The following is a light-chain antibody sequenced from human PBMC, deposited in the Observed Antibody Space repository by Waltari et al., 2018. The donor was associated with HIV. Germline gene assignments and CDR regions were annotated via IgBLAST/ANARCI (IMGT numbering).Light chain of an antibody. CDR3: SSKGSNFTLM. CDR2: DDD. Sequence: QSALTQPASVSGSPGQSITISCTGASGDVGTYNLVSWYQQRPGKAPRLLIFDDDKRPSGASLRFSGSKTGNTASLTISGLQADDEADYYCSSKGSNFTLMFGGGTKVTVL. J-gene: IGLJ3*02. CDR1: SGDVGTYNL. V-gene: IGLV2-23*01.